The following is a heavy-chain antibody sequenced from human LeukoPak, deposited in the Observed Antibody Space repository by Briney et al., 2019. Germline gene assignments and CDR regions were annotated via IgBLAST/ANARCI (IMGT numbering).Heavy chain of an antibody. CDR2: IRSKAYGGTT. Sequence: GGSLRLSCTASGFTFGDCAMSWFRQAPGKGLEWVGFIRSKAYGGTTEYAASVKGRFTISRDDSKSIAYLQMNSLKTEDTAVYYCTRPFDYGDYLPFDYWGQGTLVTVSS. CDR1: GFTFGDCA. D-gene: IGHD4-17*01. J-gene: IGHJ4*02. CDR3: TRPFDYGDYLPFDY. V-gene: IGHV3-49*03.